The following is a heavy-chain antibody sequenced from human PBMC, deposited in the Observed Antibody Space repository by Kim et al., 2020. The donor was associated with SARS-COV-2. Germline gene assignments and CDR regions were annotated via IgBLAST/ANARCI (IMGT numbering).Heavy chain of an antibody. D-gene: IGHD3-3*01. Sequence: GGSLRLSCAASGFTFSSYAMSWVRQAPGKGLEWVSAISGSGGSTYYADSVKGRFTISRDNSKNTLYLQMNSLRAEDTAVYYCAKGAHRGVVIDYYYYGMDVWGQGTTVTVSS. V-gene: IGHV3-23*01. CDR3: AKGAHRGVVIDYYYYGMDV. J-gene: IGHJ6*02. CDR2: ISGSGGST. CDR1: GFTFSSYA.